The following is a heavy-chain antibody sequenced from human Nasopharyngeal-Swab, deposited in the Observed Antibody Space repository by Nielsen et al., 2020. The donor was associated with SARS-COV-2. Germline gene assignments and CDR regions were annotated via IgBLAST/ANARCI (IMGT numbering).Heavy chain of an antibody. CDR2: ISGSGGST. CDR3: AKSRIAAAGSGADWFDP. J-gene: IGHJ5*02. Sequence: GESLKISCAASGFTVSSNYMSWVRQAPGKGLEWVSAISGSGGSTYYADSVKGRFTISRDNSKNTLYLQMNSLRAEDTAVYCCAKSRIAAAGSGADWFDPWGQGTLVTVSS. CDR1: GFTVSSNY. D-gene: IGHD6-13*01. V-gene: IGHV3-23*01.